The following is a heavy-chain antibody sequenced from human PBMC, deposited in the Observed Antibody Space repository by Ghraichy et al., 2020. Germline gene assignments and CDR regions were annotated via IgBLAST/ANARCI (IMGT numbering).Heavy chain of an antibody. CDR3: ARDLVRSGTLWH. V-gene: IGHV3-48*02. D-gene: IGHD3-10*01. CDR1: GFTFGSYI. Sequence: LSLACAASGFTFGSYIMNWVRQAPGKGLEWVSYIGATTSTIYYADSVKGRFTISRDNAKNSLCLQMDSLRDEDTAVYYCARDLVRSGTLWHWGQGTLVTFSS. J-gene: IGHJ4*02. CDR2: IGATTSTI.